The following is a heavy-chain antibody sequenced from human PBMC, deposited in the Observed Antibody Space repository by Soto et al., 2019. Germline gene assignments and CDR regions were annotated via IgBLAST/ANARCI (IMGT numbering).Heavy chain of an antibody. CDR3: ARDSTSMIDHDAFDV. J-gene: IGHJ3*01. D-gene: IGHD3-16*01. V-gene: IGHV4-59*02. CDR1: GASVTSYY. CDR2: LYHTGST. Sequence: QVQLQESGPGLVKPSETLSLTCTVSGASVTSYYWGWIRQSPGKGLEWIAYLYHTGSTTYNPSLSSRVTTSVNTSKNQFSLNLISVTAADTAVYYCARDSTSMIDHDAFDVWGQGAMVTVSA.